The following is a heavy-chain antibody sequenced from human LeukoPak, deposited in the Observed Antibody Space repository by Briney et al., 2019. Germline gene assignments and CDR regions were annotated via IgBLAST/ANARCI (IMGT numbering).Heavy chain of an antibody. J-gene: IGHJ6*03. CDR2: INPNSGGT. V-gene: IGHV1-2*02. Sequence: ASVKVSCKASGYTFNGYYIHWVRQAPGQGLEWMGWINPNSGGTNHAQKFQGRVTMTRDTSISTAYMELSRLRSDDTAVYYCARARIAAAGYSYYYYYMDVWGKGTTVTISS. D-gene: IGHD6-13*01. CDR1: GYTFNGYY. CDR3: ARARIAAAGYSYYYYYMDV.